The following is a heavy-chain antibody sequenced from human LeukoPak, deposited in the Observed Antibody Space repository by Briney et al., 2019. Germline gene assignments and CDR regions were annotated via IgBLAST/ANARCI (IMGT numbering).Heavy chain of an antibody. CDR1: GFTVSSNY. J-gene: IGHJ5*02. Sequence: PGGSLRLSCAASGFTVSSNYMSWVRQAPGKGLEWVSVIYSGGSTYYADSVKGQFTISRDNSKNTLYLQMNSLRAEDTAVYYCARDWGAYCTNGVCRDNWFDPWGQGTLVTVSS. CDR3: ARDWGAYCTNGVCRDNWFDP. CDR2: IYSGGST. V-gene: IGHV3-53*01. D-gene: IGHD2-8*01.